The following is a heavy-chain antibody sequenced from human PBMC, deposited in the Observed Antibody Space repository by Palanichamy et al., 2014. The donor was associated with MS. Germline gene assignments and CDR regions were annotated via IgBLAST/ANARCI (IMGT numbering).Heavy chain of an antibody. V-gene: IGHV3-23*01. D-gene: IGHD6-13*01. J-gene: IGHJ4*02. Sequence: EVQLLESGGGLVQPGGSLRLSCAASGFTFSTYAMNWVRQAPGKGLEWVSSISGSGSITYYADSVKGRFTISRDTSKNTLYLQMNSLRAEDTAVYYCAKFGSSWSLDYWGQGTLVTVSS. CDR2: ISGSGSIT. CDR1: GFTFSTYA. CDR3: AKFGSSWSLDY.